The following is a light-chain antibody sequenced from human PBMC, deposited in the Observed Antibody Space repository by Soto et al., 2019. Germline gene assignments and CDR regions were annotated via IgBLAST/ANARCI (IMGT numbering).Light chain of an antibody. CDR3: KKYNSAPLT. V-gene: IGKV1-27*01. CDR1: QGISNY. CDR2: AAS. Sequence: DIQMTQSPSSLSASVGDRVTITCRASQGISNYLAWYQQKPGKVPKLLIYAASTLQSGVPSRLSGSGSGTDFTLTISSRQPADVAAYDCKKYNSAPLTLVGGTKVEIK. J-gene: IGKJ4*01.